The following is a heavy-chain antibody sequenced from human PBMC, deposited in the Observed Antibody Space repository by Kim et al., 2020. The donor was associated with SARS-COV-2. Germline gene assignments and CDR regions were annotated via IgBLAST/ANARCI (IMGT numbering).Heavy chain of an antibody. V-gene: IGHV3-23*01. CDR3: VKDRAISGPNYFDH. Sequence: GGSLRLSCAVSGFSFSTYGMTWVRQAPGKGLEWVSSVSGSGGSTEYADSVTGRFTVSRDNSNSTLFLQMNSLRVEDTALYYCVKDRAISGPNYFDHWGQGTLVTVSS. D-gene: IGHD6-19*01. CDR1: GFSFSTYG. CDR2: VSGSGGST. J-gene: IGHJ4*02.